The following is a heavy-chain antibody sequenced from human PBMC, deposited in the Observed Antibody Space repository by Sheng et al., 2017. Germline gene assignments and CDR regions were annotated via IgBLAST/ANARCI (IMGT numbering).Heavy chain of an antibody. J-gene: IGHJ6*02. Sequence: SGAEVKKPGASVKVSCKASGYTFTSYDINWVRQATGQGLEWMGWMNPNSGNTGYAQKFQGRVTMTRNTSISTAYMELSSLRSEDTAVYYCARVGNHFTIFGVVIFAGGMDVWGQGTTVTVSS. V-gene: IGHV1-8*01. CDR3: ARVGNHFTIFGVVIFAGGMDV. CDR1: GYTFTSYD. CDR2: MNPNSGNT. D-gene: IGHD3-3*01.